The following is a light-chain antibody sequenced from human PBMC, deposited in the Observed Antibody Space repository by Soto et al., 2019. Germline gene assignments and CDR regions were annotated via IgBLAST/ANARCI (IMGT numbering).Light chain of an antibody. Sequence: DIQMTQSPSSVSASVGDRGTITCRASQGISSYLVWYQQKQGEAPKLXIYAASTLYGGVPSRFSGSGSGTDFALTITSLQAEDFATYYCQQLRMYPSTFGGGTKVDIK. CDR2: AAS. CDR1: QGISSY. CDR3: QQLRMYPST. J-gene: IGKJ4*01. V-gene: IGKV1-9*01.